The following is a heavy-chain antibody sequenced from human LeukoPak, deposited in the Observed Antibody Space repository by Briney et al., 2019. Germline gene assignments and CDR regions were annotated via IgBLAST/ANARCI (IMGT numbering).Heavy chain of an antibody. Sequence: PGGSLRLSCAASGFTFSSYELYWVRQAPGKGLEWISYISTSSGTIKYANPVRGRFTISRDDARESLYLQMNNLRAEDTAIYYCGASRQYVGAFDIWGQGTLVTVSS. CDR3: GASRQYVGAFDI. J-gene: IGHJ3*02. CDR2: ISTSSGTI. CDR1: GFTFSSYE. V-gene: IGHV3-48*03. D-gene: IGHD3-16*01.